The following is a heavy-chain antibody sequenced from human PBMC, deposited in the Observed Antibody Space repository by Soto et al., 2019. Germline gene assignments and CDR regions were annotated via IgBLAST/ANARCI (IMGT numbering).Heavy chain of an antibody. V-gene: IGHV5-51*01. CDR2: IYPADSDT. D-gene: IGHD6-19*01. CDR3: ARVAVAGLHSGPVPPWLDFHS. CDR1: GYSFTNSW. J-gene: IGHJ4*02. Sequence: PGESLKISCNGSGYSFTNSWIAWVRQMPGKALEWMRLIYPADSDTNFSPSFQGQVTISADKSTTTAYLQWTSMKASDTAMYYCARVAVAGLHSGPVPPWLDFHSWGQGTPVTVSS.